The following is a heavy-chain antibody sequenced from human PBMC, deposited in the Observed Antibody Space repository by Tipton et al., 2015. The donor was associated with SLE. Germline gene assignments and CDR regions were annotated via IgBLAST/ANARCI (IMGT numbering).Heavy chain of an antibody. CDR3: ASDQTPITMIVVGFDY. Sequence: TLSLTCSVSGGSISSYYWSWIRQPPGKGLEWIGSIYYSGSTYYNPSLKSRVTISVDTSKNQFSLKLSSVTAADTAVYYCASDQTPITMIVVGFDYWGQGTLVTVSS. J-gene: IGHJ4*02. V-gene: IGHV4-39*01. CDR2: IYYSGST. CDR1: GGSISSYY. D-gene: IGHD3-22*01.